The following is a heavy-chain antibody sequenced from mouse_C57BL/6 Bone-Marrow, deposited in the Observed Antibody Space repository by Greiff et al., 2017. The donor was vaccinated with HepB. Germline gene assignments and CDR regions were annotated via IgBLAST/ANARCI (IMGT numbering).Heavy chain of an antibody. CDR3: ARWRWLLPYAMDY. CDR2: IYPGDGDT. CDR1: GYAFSSYW. V-gene: IGHV1-80*01. J-gene: IGHJ4*01. D-gene: IGHD2-3*01. Sequence: QVHVKQSGAELVKPGASVKISCKASGYAFSSYWMNWVKQRPGKGLEWIGQIYPGDGDTNYNGKFKGKATLTADKSSSTAYMQLSSLTSEDSAVYFCARWRWLLPYAMDYWGQGTSVTVSS.